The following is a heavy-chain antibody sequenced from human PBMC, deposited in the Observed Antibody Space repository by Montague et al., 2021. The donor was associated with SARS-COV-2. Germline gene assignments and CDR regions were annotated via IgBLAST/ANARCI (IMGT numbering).Heavy chain of an antibody. CDR2: ISYGGIA. CDR1: GVSITSTNW. D-gene: IGHD4-11*01. Sequence: SETLSLTCDVSGVSITSTNWWSLVRQPPGKGLEWIGEISYGGIATYNPSLKSRATISMDRSRNLFSLKLSSVTAVDTAIYYCAGKVLTVPADYWGQGTLVTVS. V-gene: IGHV4/OR15-8*02. CDR3: AGKVLTVPADY. J-gene: IGHJ4*02.